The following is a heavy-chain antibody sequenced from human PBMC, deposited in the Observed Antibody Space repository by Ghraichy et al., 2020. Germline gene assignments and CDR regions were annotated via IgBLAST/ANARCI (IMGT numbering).Heavy chain of an antibody. J-gene: IGHJ2*01. V-gene: IGHV1-2*02. CDR3: ARVAWGTLMDFFREAWYFDL. D-gene: IGHD1-7*01. Sequence: ASVKVSCKASGYSFTGYFIHWVRQAPGQGLEWMGCLHPNNGDTYYAQNFQGRVTMTRDTSISTAYLELSRLRSDDTAVYYCARVAWGTLMDFFREAWYFDLWGRGSLVTVSS. CDR1: GYSFTGYF. CDR2: LHPNNGDT.